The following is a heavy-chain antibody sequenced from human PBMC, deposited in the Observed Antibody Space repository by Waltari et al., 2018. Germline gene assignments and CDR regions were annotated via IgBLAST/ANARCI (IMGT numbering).Heavy chain of an antibody. CDR2: INHSGST. J-gene: IGHJ4*02. Sequence: QVQLQQWGAGLLQPSATMSLTCAVYGGSFSGYYWTWFRQPPGKGLEWIGEINHSGSTNYNPSLKSRVTISVDTSKNQFSLKLSSVTAADTAVDYCATKGRTHDYSRDFDYWGQGTLVTVSS. CDR3: ATKGRTHDYSRDFDY. V-gene: IGHV4-34*01. CDR1: GGSFSGYY. D-gene: IGHD4-4*01.